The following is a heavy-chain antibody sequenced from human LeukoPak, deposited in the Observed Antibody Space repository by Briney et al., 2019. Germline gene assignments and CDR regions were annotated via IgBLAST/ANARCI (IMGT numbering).Heavy chain of an antibody. CDR1: GYTFTSSY. Sequence: GASVKVSCKASGYTFTSSYMHWVRQAPGQGLEWMGIINPSGGNTTYAQKLQGRVTMTTDTSTSTAYMELRSLRSDDTAVYYCARDQMVGATTSFAFDIWGQGTMVTASS. J-gene: IGHJ3*02. CDR2: INPSGGNT. D-gene: IGHD1-26*01. CDR3: ARDQMVGATTSFAFDI. V-gene: IGHV1-46*01.